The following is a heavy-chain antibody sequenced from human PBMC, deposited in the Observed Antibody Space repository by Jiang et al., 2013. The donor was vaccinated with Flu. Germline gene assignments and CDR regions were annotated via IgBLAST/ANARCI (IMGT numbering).Heavy chain of an antibody. Sequence: PGKGLEWMGIIYPGDSDTRYGPSFQGQVTISADKSISTAYLQWSSLKASDTAMYYCARRYGGNSGIFDYWGQGTLVTVSS. CDR2: IYPGDSDT. V-gene: IGHV5-51*01. CDR3: ARRYGGNSGIFDY. J-gene: IGHJ4*02. D-gene: IGHD4-23*01.